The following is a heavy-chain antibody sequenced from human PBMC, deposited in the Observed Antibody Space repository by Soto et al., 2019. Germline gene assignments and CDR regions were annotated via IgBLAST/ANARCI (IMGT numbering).Heavy chain of an antibody. V-gene: IGHV1-3*01. CDR3: ARDLPYRILQRFDP. CDR1: GYTFTSYA. D-gene: IGHD3-16*02. Sequence: ASVKVSCKASGYTFTSYAMHWVRQAPGQRLEWMGWINAGNGNTKYSQKFQGRVSITRDTSASTAYMELSSLRSEDTAVYYCARDLPYRILQRFDPWGQGTLVTVSS. J-gene: IGHJ5*02. CDR2: INAGNGNT.